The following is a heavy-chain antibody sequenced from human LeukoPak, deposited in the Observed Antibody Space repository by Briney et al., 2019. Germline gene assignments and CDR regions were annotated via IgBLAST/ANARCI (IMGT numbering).Heavy chain of an antibody. CDR2: IYHSGGT. CDR3: ARGAPYYYESSGRYYFDY. J-gene: IGHJ4*02. CDR1: GGSISSGGYS. D-gene: IGHD3-22*01. V-gene: IGHV4-30-2*01. Sequence: SETLSLTCAVSGGSISSGGYSWSWIRQPPGKGLEWIGYIYHSGGTYYNPSLKSRVTISVDRSKNQFSLKLSSVTAADTAVYYCARGAPYYYESSGRYYFDYWGQGTLVTVSS.